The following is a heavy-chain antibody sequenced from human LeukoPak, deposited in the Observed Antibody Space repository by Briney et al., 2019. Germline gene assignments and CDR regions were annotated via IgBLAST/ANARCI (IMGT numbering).Heavy chain of an antibody. J-gene: IGHJ4*02. CDR1: GFTFSSYA. CDR3: ARDRRAAAGLK. D-gene: IGHD6-13*01. V-gene: IGHV3-23*01. CDR2: ISGSGGST. Sequence: PGGSLRLSCAASGFTFSSYAMSWVRQAPGKGLEWVSAISGSGGSTYYADSVKGRFTISRDNAKNSLYLQMNSLRAEDTAVYYCARDRRAAAGLKWGQGTLVTVSS.